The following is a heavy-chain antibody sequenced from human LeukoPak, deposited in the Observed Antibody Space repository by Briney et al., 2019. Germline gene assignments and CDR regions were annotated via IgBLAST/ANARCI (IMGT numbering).Heavy chain of an antibody. D-gene: IGHD2-21*01. J-gene: IGHJ4*02. CDR3: AREWGLIAVAGGPGY. CDR1: GFSFSKYG. CDR2: IWYDGHNK. V-gene: IGHV3-33*01. Sequence: GGSLRLSCVASGFSFSKYGMHWVRQAPGKGLQWLAIIWYDGHNKYYADSVKGRFTISRDNSKNTLFLEMNDLKAEDSAVYYCAREWGLIAVAGGPGYWGQGTLVTVSS.